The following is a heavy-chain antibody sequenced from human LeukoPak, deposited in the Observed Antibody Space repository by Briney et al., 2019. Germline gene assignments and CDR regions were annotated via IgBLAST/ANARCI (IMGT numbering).Heavy chain of an antibody. CDR1: GGSISSGGYY. V-gene: IGHV4-31*03. CDR2: IYYSGNT. Sequence: KSSETLSLTCTVSGGSISSGGYYWSWIRQHPGKGLEWIGYIYYSGNTYYNPSLKSRVTISVDTSKNQFSLKLSSVTAADTAVYYCARRGGGMLWLIQHWGQGTLVTVSS. D-gene: IGHD2-21*01. CDR3: ARRGGGMLWLIQH. J-gene: IGHJ1*01.